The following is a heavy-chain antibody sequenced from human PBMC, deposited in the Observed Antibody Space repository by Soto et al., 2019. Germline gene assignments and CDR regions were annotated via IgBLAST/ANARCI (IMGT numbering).Heavy chain of an antibody. J-gene: IGHJ4*02. CDR2: IYLGGSI. V-gene: IGHV4-59*12. Sequence: SETLSLTCSVSGGSISSGYWTWIRHPPGKGLEWIGDIYLGGSINYNPSLKSRVIISVDTSKNQFSLKLTSVTAADTAVYYCARDKITGLFDYWGQGTLVTVS. CDR3: ARDKITGLFDY. CDR1: GGSISSGY. D-gene: IGHD2-8*02.